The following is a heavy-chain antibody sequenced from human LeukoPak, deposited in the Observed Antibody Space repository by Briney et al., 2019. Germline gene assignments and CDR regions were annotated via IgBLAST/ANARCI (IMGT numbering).Heavy chain of an antibody. J-gene: IGHJ4*02. D-gene: IGHD3-22*01. CDR3: AKTYYYDPFDY. Sequence: SETLSLTCTVSGGSISSHYWTWIRQPPGKGLEWIGYIYYRGGTNYNPSLKSRVTISVDTSKNQFSLKLSSVTAADTAVYYCAKTYYYDPFDYWGQGTLVTVSS. CDR1: GGSISSHY. CDR2: IYYRGGT. V-gene: IGHV4-59*08.